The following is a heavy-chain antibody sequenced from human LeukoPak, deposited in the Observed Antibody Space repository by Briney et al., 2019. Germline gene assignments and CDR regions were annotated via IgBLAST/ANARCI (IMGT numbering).Heavy chain of an antibody. Sequence: SQTLSLTCAVSGGSISSGGYSWSWIRQPPGKGLEWIGYIYRSGSTYYNPSLKSRVTISVDRSKNQFSLKLSSVTAADTAVYYCASYYDSSGLEAFDIWGQGIMVTVSS. CDR1: GGSISSGGYS. CDR3: ASYYDSSGLEAFDI. V-gene: IGHV4-30-2*01. J-gene: IGHJ3*02. CDR2: IYRSGST. D-gene: IGHD3-22*01.